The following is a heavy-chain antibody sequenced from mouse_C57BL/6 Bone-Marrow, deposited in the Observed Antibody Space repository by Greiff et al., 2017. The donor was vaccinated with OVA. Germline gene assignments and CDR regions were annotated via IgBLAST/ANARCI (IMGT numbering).Heavy chain of an antibody. Sequence: QVQLQQPGAELVRPGSSVKLSCKASGYTFTSYWMHWVKQRPIQGLEWIGNIDPSDSETHYNQKFKDKATLTVDKSSSTAYMQLSSLTSEDSAVYYCARKNGNYGWYCDVWGTGTTVTVSS. D-gene: IGHD2-1*01. V-gene: IGHV1-52*01. CDR1: GYTFTSYW. CDR2: IDPSDSET. CDR3: ARKNGNYGWYCDV. J-gene: IGHJ1*03.